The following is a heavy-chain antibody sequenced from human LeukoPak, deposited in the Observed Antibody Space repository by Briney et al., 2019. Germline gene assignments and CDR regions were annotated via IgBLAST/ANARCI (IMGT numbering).Heavy chain of an antibody. CDR2: IKQDESEK. D-gene: IGHD2-2*01. V-gene: IGHV3-7*03. Sequence: GGSLRLSCAASGFTFSSYWMSWVRQAPGKGLEWVANIKQDESEKYYVDSVKGRFSISRDNAKNSLYLQMNSLRAEDTAVYYCARDVVVGQTRKIGGVWFDPWGQGTLVTVSS. CDR1: GFTFSSYW. CDR3: ARDVVVGQTRKIGGVWFDP. J-gene: IGHJ5*02.